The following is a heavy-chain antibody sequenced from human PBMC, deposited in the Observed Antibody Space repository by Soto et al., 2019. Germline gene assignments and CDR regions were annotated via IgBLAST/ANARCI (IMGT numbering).Heavy chain of an antibody. Sequence: ASVKVSCKVSGYTLTELSMHWVRQAPGKGLEWMGGFDPEDGETIYAQKFRGRVTMTEDTSTDTAYMELSSLRSEDTAVYYCETDIYCSSTSCYDYWGQGTLVTVSS. CDR2: FDPEDGET. V-gene: IGHV1-24*01. J-gene: IGHJ4*02. D-gene: IGHD2-2*01. CDR3: ETDIYCSSTSCYDY. CDR1: GYTLTELS.